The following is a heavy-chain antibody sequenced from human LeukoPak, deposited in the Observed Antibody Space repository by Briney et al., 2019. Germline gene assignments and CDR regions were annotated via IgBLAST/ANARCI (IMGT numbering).Heavy chain of an antibody. CDR1: GYTFTGYY. V-gene: IGHV1-2*02. J-gene: IGHJ4*02. Sequence: ASVKVSCKASGYTFTGYYMHWVRQAPGQGLEWMGWINPNSGGTNYAQKFQGRVTMTRDTSISTAYMELSRLRSDDTAVYYCARGLYDYVWGSYRLSPVFDYWGQGTLVTVSS. CDR3: ARGLYDYVWGSYRLSPVFDY. CDR2: INPNSGGT. D-gene: IGHD3-16*02.